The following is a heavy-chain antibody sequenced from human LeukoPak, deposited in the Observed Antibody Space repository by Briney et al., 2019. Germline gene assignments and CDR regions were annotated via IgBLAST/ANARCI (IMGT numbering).Heavy chain of an antibody. D-gene: IGHD4-11*01. CDR2: ISGSGGYT. CDR1: GFTFSSYA. CDR3: AKDQDYTNHGLDY. V-gene: IGHV3-23*01. Sequence: GGSLRLSRAASGFTFSSYAMSWVRQAPGKGLEWVSAISGSGGYTYYADSVKGRFTISRDNSKNTLYLQMNSLRAEDTAVYFCAKDQDYTNHGLDYWGQGTLVTVSS. J-gene: IGHJ4*02.